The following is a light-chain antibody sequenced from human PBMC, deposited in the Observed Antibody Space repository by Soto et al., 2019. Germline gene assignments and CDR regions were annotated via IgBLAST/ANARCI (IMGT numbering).Light chain of an antibody. CDR1: SSDVGGYNY. Sequence: QSALTQPASVSGSPGQSITISCTGTSSDVGGYNYVSWYQQHPGKAPKLMIYDVSNRPSGVSNRFSGSKSGNTASLTISRLQAEDEADYYCSSYTSSSTLDLVFGGGTKLTVL. V-gene: IGLV2-14*01. J-gene: IGLJ2*01. CDR2: DVS. CDR3: SSYTSSSTLDLV.